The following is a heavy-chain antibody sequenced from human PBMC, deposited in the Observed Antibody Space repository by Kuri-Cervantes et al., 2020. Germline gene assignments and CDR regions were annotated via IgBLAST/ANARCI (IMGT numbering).Heavy chain of an antibody. CDR2: ISGSSGYI. D-gene: IGHD4-17*01. V-gene: IGHV3-21*01. CDR3: ARDYFGDYYFDY. Sequence: GEFLKISCAASGFTFSSYSMNWVRQAPGKGLEWVSSISGSSGYIYYADSLKGRFTISRDNAKNSLYLQINSLRAEDTAVYYCARDYFGDYYFDYWGQGTLVTVSS. CDR1: GFTFSSYS. J-gene: IGHJ4*02.